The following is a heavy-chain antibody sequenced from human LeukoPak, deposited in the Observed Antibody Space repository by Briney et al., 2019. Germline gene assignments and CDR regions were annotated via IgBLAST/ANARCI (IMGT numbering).Heavy chain of an antibody. J-gene: IGHJ4*01. CDR3: ARSDIWGSYRFLDY. V-gene: IGHV4-59*08. D-gene: IGHD3-16*02. CDR1: GASISNFY. CDR2: MLYSGST. Sequence: PSETLSLTCTVSGASISNFYWSWIRQAPGQGLEWIGYMLYSGSTNQKPSLRSRVTISVDTSKNQVSLKLSSVTAADTAVHYCARSDIWGSYRFLDYWGQGILVTVSS.